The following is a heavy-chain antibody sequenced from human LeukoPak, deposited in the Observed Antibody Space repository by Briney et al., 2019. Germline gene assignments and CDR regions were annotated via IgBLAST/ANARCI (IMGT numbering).Heavy chain of an antibody. V-gene: IGHV1-8*01. Sequence: ASVKVSCKASGYTFTSYDINWVRQATGQGLEWMGWMNPNSGNTGYAQKFQGRVTMTRNTSISTAYMELSSLRSEDTAVYYCARSHAYYYDSSGGVFDYWGQGTLVTVSS. CDR3: ARSHAYYYDSSGGVFDY. CDR2: MNPNSGNT. CDR1: GYTFTSYD. J-gene: IGHJ4*02. D-gene: IGHD3-22*01.